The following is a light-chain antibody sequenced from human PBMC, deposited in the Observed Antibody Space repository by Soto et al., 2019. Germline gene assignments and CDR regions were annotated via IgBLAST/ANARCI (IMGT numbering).Light chain of an antibody. CDR2: EVT. CDR3: KSYTSTFTWV. CDR1: SSDVGGHNF. V-gene: IGLV2-14*01. J-gene: IGLJ3*02. Sequence: QSVLTQPASVSGSPGQSITISCTGTSSDVGGHNFVSWYQHHPGKAPKLMIYEVTHRPSGISDRFSGSKSGNTASLTISGLQAEDEADYYCKSYTSTFTWVFGGGTKLTVL.